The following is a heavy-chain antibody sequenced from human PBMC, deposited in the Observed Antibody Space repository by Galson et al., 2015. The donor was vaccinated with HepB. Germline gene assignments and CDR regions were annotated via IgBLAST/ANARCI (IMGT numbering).Heavy chain of an antibody. V-gene: IGHV1-2*06. CDR1: GYTFTGYY. CDR3: ARSYMITFGGVIGDAFDI. CDR2: INPNSGGT. D-gene: IGHD3-16*02. Sequence: SVKVSCKASGYTFTGYYMHWVRQAPGQGLEWMGRINPNSGGTYYAQKFQGRVTMTRDTSISTAYMELSRLRSDDTAVYYCARSYMITFGGVIGDAFDIWGQGTMVTVSS. J-gene: IGHJ3*02.